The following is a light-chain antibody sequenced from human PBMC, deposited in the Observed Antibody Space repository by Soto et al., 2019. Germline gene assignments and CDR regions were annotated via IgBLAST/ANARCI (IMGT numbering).Light chain of an antibody. Sequence: QSARTQPRSVSGSPGQSVTISCTGTSSDVGGYNYVSWYQQHPGKAPKLMIYDVSKRPSGVPDRFSGSKSDNTASLTISGLQAADEADYYCCSYAGSYVFGTGTKLTVL. CDR2: DVS. V-gene: IGLV2-11*01. J-gene: IGLJ1*01. CDR1: SSDVGGYNY. CDR3: CSYAGSYV.